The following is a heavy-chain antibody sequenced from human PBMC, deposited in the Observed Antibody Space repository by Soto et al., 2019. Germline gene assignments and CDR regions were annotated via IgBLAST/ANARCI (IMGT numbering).Heavy chain of an antibody. Sequence: QVQLVESGGGVVQPGRSLRLSCAASGFTFSSYGMHWVRQAPGKGLEWVAVISYDGSNKYYADSVKGRFTISRDNSKNTLYLQMNSLRAEDTDVYYCAKVGEDCSGGSCYSFPSRQVSWYFDLWGRGTLVTVSS. D-gene: IGHD2-15*01. V-gene: IGHV3-30*18. CDR3: AKVGEDCSGGSCYSFPSRQVSWYFDL. J-gene: IGHJ2*01. CDR1: GFTFSSYG. CDR2: ISYDGSNK.